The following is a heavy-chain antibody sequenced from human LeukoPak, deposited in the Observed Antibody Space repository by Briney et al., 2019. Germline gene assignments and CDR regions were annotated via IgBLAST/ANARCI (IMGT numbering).Heavy chain of an antibody. Sequence: SETLSLTCTVSGGSISSSSYYWGWIRQPPGKGLEWIGSIYYSGSTYYNPSLKSRVTISVDTSKNQFSLKLSSVTAAGTAVYYCARPVGYSSAIFDYWGQGTLVTVSS. CDR3: ARPVGYSSAIFDY. J-gene: IGHJ4*02. D-gene: IGHD6-19*01. CDR1: GGSISSSSYY. CDR2: IYYSGST. V-gene: IGHV4-39*01.